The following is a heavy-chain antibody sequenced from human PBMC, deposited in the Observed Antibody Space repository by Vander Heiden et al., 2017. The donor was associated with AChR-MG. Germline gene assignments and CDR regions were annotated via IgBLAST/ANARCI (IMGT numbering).Heavy chain of an antibody. CDR2: LIPIFGTP. J-gene: IGHJ4*02. Sequence: QVQLVQSGAAVKKPGSSVKVSCKAYGGHFPRSHIGWVRQAPGQGLEWRGGLIPIFGTPNYAQKFQGRVTITADKSTTTAYMELSSLRSEDTAVYFCAKAPYYDSSGYYRHRYFDYWGQGTLVTVSS. D-gene: IGHD3-22*01. V-gene: IGHV1-69*06. CDR3: AKAPYYDSSGYYRHRYFDY. CDR1: GGHFPRSH.